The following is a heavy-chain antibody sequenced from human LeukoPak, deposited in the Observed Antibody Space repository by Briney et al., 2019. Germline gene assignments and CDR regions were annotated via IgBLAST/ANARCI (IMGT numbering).Heavy chain of an antibody. D-gene: IGHD3-22*01. CDR3: ARERARGYDSSGYYDY. CDR1: GYTFTGYY. J-gene: IGHJ4*02. V-gene: IGHV1-2*02. CDR2: INPNSGGT. Sequence: ASVKVSCKASGYTFTGYYMHWVRQAPGQGLEWMGWINPNSGGTNYAQKFQGGVTMTRDTSISTAYMELSRLRSDDTAVYYCARERARGYDSSGYYDYWGQGTLVTASS.